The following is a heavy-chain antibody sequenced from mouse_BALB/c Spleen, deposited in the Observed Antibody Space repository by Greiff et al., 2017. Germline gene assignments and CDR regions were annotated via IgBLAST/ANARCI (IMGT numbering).Heavy chain of an antibody. CDR3: AKPITTDYYAMDY. J-gene: IGHJ4*01. CDR1: GFSLTDYG. D-gene: IGHD1-2*01. CDR2: IWGGGST. V-gene: IGHV2-6-5*01. Sequence: VQLQQSGPGLVAPSQSLSITCTVSGFSLTDYGVSWIRQPPGKGLEWLGVIWGGGSTYYNSALKSRLSISKDNSKSQVFLKMNSLQTDDTAMYYCAKPITTDYYAMDYWGQGTSVTVSS.